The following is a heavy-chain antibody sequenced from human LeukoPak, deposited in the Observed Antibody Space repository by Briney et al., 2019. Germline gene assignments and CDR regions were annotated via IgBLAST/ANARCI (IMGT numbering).Heavy chain of an antibody. Sequence: GGSLRLSCAASGFTFSTYCMHWVRQPPGKGLVWVSQICTDGGSIKYADSVRGRFTISRDNSKNTLYLQMNSLRAEDTAVYYCARITLYTSSWYYFDYWGQGTLVTVSS. D-gene: IGHD6-13*01. V-gene: IGHV3-74*01. J-gene: IGHJ4*02. CDR1: GFTFSTYC. CDR2: ICTDGGSI. CDR3: ARITLYTSSWYYFDY.